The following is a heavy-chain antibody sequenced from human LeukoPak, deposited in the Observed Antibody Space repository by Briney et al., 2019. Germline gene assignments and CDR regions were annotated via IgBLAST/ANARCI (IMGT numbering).Heavy chain of an antibody. D-gene: IGHD2-8*01. CDR1: GGSISSSSYY. J-gene: IGHJ5*02. CDR2: IYYSGST. Sequence: PSETLSLTCTVSGGSISSSSYYWGWIRQPPGKGLEWIGSIYYSGSTYYNPSLKSRVTISVDTSKNQFSLKLSSVTAADTAVYYCARGMAVVGWFDPWGQGTLVTVSS. CDR3: ARGMAVVGWFDP. V-gene: IGHV4-39*07.